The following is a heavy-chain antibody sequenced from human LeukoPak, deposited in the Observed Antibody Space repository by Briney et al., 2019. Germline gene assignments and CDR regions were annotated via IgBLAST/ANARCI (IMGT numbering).Heavy chain of an antibody. Sequence: SETLSLTCTVSGGSISSYYWSWIRQPPGKGLEWIGYIYYGGSTNYNPSLKSRVTISVDTSKNQFSLKLSSVTAADTAVYYCARHRTEDGAFDIWGQGTMVTVSS. CDR3: ARHRTEDGAFDI. CDR2: IYYGGST. V-gene: IGHV4-59*08. J-gene: IGHJ3*02. CDR1: GGSISSYY. D-gene: IGHD7-27*01.